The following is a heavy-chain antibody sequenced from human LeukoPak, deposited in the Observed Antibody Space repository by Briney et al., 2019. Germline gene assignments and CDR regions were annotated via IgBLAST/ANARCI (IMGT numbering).Heavy chain of an antibody. Sequence: PGGSLRLSCAASGVIFSSHSMNWVRQAPGKGLEWVSSISSSSSYIYYADSVKGRFTISRDNAKNSLYLQMNSLRAEDTAVYYCARGPRYFDYWGQGTLVTVSS. CDR1: GVIFSSHS. J-gene: IGHJ4*02. V-gene: IGHV3-21*01. CDR3: ARGPRYFDY. CDR2: ISSSSSYI.